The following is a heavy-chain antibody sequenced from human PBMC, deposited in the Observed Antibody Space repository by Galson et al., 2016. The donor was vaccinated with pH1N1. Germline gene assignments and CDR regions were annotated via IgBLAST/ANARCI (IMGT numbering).Heavy chain of an antibody. CDR1: GFTFSRYW. V-gene: IGHV3-48*03. CDR2: ITTSGDSL. J-gene: IGHJ6*02. Sequence: SLRLSCAASGFTFSRYWMSWVRQAPGKGLEWISYITTSGDSLYYADSVKGRFTISRDNAKNSLYLQMNSLRVEDTAVYYCASDYYYYYGMDVWGQGTTVTVSS. CDR3: ASDYYYYYGMDV.